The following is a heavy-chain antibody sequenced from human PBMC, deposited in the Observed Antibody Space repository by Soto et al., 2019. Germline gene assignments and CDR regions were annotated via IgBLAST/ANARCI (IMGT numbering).Heavy chain of an antibody. Sequence: SETLSLTCTVSGGSISSGGYYWSWIRQHPGKGLEWIGYIYYSGSTYYNPSLKSRVTISVDTSKNQFSLKLSSVTAADTAVYYCARRNSGYDGFDYWGQGTLVTVSS. CDR1: GGSISSGGYY. CDR3: ARRNSGYDGFDY. V-gene: IGHV4-31*03. D-gene: IGHD5-12*01. J-gene: IGHJ4*02. CDR2: IYYSGST.